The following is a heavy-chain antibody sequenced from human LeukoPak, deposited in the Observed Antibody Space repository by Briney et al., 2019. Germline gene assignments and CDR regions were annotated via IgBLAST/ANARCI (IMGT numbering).Heavy chain of an antibody. V-gene: IGHV3-23*01. CDR2: ISGSGGST. D-gene: IGHD6-19*01. Sequence: GGSLRLSCAASGFTFSSYAMSWVRQAPGKGLEWVSAISGSGGSTYYADSVKGRFTISRDNSKNTLYLQMNSLRAEDTAVYYCATGFSSGWYRCFDYWGQGTLVTVSS. CDR1: GFTFSSYA. J-gene: IGHJ4*02. CDR3: ATGFSSGWYRCFDY.